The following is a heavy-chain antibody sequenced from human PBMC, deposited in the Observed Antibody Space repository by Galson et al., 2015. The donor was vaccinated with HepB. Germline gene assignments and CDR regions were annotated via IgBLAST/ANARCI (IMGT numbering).Heavy chain of an antibody. D-gene: IGHD5-18*01. CDR2: IIPIFGTA. Sequence: ASGGTFSSYAISWVRQAPGQGLEWMGGIIPIFGTANYAQKFQGRVTITADESTSTAYMELSSLRSEDTAVYYCARDQEKWIPEAGYYYMDVWGKGTTVTVSS. CDR3: ARDQEKWIPEAGYYYMDV. V-gene: IGHV1-69*01. CDR1: GGTFSSYA. J-gene: IGHJ6*03.